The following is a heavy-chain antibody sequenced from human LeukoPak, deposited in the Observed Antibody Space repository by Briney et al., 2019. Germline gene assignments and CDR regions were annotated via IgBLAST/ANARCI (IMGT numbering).Heavy chain of an antibody. Sequence: SETLSLTCAVYGGSFSGYYWNWIRQPPGKGLEWIGEINHSGTTNYNPSLKSRLTISVDMSKNQFSLKLTSVAAADTAVYYCARGRGIAVAGKSAHGYRGQGTLVTVSS. CDR3: ARGRGIAVAGKSAHGY. V-gene: IGHV4-34*01. J-gene: IGHJ4*02. CDR1: GGSFSGYY. D-gene: IGHD6-19*01. CDR2: INHSGTT.